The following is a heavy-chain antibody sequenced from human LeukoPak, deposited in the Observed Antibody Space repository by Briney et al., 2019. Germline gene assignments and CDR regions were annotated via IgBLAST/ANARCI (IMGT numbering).Heavy chain of an antibody. Sequence: GGSLRLSCAASGFTFSSYGMHWVRQAPGKGLEWVAVISYDGSNKYYADSVKGRFTISRDNSKNTLYLQMNSLRAEDTAVYYCAKDISSSWVQRDYYYGMDVWGQGTTVTVSS. J-gene: IGHJ6*02. CDR1: GFTFSSYG. CDR3: AKDISSSWVQRDYYYGMDV. V-gene: IGHV3-30*18. CDR2: ISYDGSNK. D-gene: IGHD6-13*01.